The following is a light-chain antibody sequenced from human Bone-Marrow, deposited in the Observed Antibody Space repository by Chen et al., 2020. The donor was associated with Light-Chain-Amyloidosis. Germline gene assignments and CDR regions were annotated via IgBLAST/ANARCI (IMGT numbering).Light chain of an antibody. CDR1: SGSIATNY. V-gene: IGLV6-57*01. Sequence: NFMLTQPHSVSESPGKTVIISCTRSSGSIATNYVQWYQQRPGSSPTTVIYEDDQRPSGVPERFSGSIDGSSNAASLTIAELKTEDEADYYCQSYQGSSQGVFGGGTKLTVL. J-gene: IGLJ3*02. CDR2: EDD. CDR3: QSYQGSSQGV.